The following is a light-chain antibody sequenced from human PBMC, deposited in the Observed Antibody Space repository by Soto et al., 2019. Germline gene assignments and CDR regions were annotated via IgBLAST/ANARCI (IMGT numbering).Light chain of an antibody. Sequence: EIVFTQSPATLSVSAGGTVTLSCRASQTINKNLNWYRHKLGKAPELLIYDASDSQAGVPSRFSGSGSGTDFTLIISGXQPEDFATYYCQQSYNSPYTFGQGTKVDIK. CDR1: QTINKN. CDR2: DAS. J-gene: IGKJ2*01. V-gene: IGKV1-39*01. CDR3: QQSYNSPYT.